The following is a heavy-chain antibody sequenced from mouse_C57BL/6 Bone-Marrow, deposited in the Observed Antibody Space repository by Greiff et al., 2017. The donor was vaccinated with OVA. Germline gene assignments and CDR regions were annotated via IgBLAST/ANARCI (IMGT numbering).Heavy chain of an antibody. D-gene: IGHD4-1*02. CDR2: ISDGGSYT. Sequence: DVKLVESGGGLVKPGGSLKLSCAASGFTFSSYAMSWVRQTPEKRLEWVATISDGGSYTYYPDNVKGRFTISRDNAKNNLYLQMSRLKSEDTAMYYCARATYAMDYWGQGTSVTVSS. V-gene: IGHV5-4*03. CDR3: ARATYAMDY. J-gene: IGHJ4*01. CDR1: GFTFSSYA.